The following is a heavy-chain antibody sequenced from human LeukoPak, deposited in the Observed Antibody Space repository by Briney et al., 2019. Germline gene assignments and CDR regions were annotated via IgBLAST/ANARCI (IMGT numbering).Heavy chain of an antibody. CDR3: AKGSYYYDSSGPGPFDL. CDR2: ISGSGGST. D-gene: IGHD3-22*01. J-gene: IGHJ2*01. Sequence: GGSLRLSCAASGFSFSSYAMSWVRKAPGKGLEWVSAISGSGGSTYYADSVKGRFTISRDNSKNTLYLQMNSLRAEDTAVYYCAKGSYYYDSSGPGPFDLWGRGTLVTVSS. CDR1: GFSFSSYA. V-gene: IGHV3-23*01.